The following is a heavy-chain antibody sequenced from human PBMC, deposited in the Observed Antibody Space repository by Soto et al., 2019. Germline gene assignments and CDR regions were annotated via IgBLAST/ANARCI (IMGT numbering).Heavy chain of an antibody. J-gene: IGHJ5*02. CDR1: GYTFTSYS. Sequence: QVQLVQSGAEVKMPGASVKLSCKASGYTFTSYSIHWLRQAPGHRLEWLGWINSGNGIANYSQRFQDRLTIVRDTSANTASMELDSLRAEDTAVYYCARDFLMTHRFDTWGQGALVTVSS. CDR2: INSGNGIA. V-gene: IGHV1-3*01. CDR3: ARDFLMTHRFDT. D-gene: IGHD3-3*01.